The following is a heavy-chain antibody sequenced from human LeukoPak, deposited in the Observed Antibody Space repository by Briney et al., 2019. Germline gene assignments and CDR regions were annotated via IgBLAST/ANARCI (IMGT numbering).Heavy chain of an antibody. Sequence: GGSLRLSCTASGFTLSSYAMSWVRQAPGEGLEWVSTISGSADNANYAEAVKGRFTISRDNSKNTTYLQMNSLRAEDTAVYYCAKQGFGCWGQGTLVTVSS. J-gene: IGHJ4*02. CDR2: ISGSADNA. CDR3: AKQGFGC. V-gene: IGHV3-23*01. CDR1: GFTLSSYA.